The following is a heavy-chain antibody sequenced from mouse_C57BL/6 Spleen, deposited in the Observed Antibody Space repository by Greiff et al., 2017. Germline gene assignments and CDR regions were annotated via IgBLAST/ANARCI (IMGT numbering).Heavy chain of an antibody. CDR1: GFTFSDYG. CDR3: ARNHYGNYAWFAY. J-gene: IGHJ3*01. CDR2: ISSGSSTI. V-gene: IGHV5-17*01. Sequence: EVMLVESGGGLVKPGGSLKLSCAASGFTFSDYGMHWVRQAPEKGLEWVAYISSGSSTIYYADTVKGRFTISRDNAKNTLFLQMTSLRSEDTAMYYCARNHYGNYAWFAYWGQGTLVTVSA. D-gene: IGHD2-1*01.